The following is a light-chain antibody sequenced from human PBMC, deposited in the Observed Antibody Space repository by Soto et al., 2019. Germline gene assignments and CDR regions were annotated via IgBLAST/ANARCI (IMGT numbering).Light chain of an antibody. CDR3: QQYNNWPPYT. CDR1: QNVGSD. Sequence: EIVMTQSPTTLSVSPGESVTLSCRASQNVGSDLAWYQQIPGQAPRLLIYGASTRATGIPARFSGSGSATEFTLTISSLQSEDFAVYYCQQYNNWPPYTFGQGTKLEIQ. V-gene: IGKV3-15*01. J-gene: IGKJ2*01. CDR2: GAS.